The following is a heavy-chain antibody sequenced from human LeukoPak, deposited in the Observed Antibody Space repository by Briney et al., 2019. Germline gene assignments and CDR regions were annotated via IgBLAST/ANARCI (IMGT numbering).Heavy chain of an antibody. D-gene: IGHD2-2*01. Sequence: GGSLRLSCAASGFTFSSYAMSWVRQAPGKGLEWVANIKQDGSEKYYANSVRGRFTISRDNAKNSLYLQMNSLRAEDSAVYYCAKDNPIEEVPGLGPGQWGQGTLVTVSS. CDR3: AKDNPIEEVPGLGPGQ. J-gene: IGHJ4*02. CDR2: IKQDGSEK. CDR1: GFTFSSYA. V-gene: IGHV3-7*04.